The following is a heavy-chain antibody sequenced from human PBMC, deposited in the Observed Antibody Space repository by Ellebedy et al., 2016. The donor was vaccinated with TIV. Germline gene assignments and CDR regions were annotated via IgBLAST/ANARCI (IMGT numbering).Heavy chain of an antibody. J-gene: IGHJ6*02. V-gene: IGHV3-48*03. CDR1: GFTFSSYE. Sequence: GESLKISCAASGFTFSSYEMIWVRRAPGKGLEWISYISRSGNTIFYADSVKGRVTISRDNAKSSLYLQMNSLRVEDTAVYYCARDPYCGGDCFRRDDMAVWGQGTTVTVSS. D-gene: IGHD2-21*02. CDR3: ARDPYCGGDCFRRDDMAV. CDR2: ISRSGNTI.